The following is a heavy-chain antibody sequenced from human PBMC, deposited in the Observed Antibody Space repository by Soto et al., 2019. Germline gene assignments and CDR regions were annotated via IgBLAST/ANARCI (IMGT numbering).Heavy chain of an antibody. CDR3: ARADCSSTSCPLGFDP. J-gene: IGHJ5*02. CDR2: INTGNGNT. V-gene: IGHV1-3*04. D-gene: IGHD2-2*01. CDR1: GYKFTSYT. Sequence: ASVKVSCKASGYKFTSYTIHWVRQAPGQRLEWMGWINTGNGNTEYSERFQGRVTITRDTSATTAYMELSSLRSEDTAVYYCARADCSSTSCPLGFDPWGQGTLVTVSS.